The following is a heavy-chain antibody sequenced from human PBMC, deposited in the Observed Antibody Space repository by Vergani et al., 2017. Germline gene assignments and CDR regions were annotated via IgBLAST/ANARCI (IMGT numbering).Heavy chain of an antibody. J-gene: IGHJ6*02. CDR2: ISGSGGNT. CDR3: AKGVYCSSTSCYEGRGYYYGMGV. D-gene: IGHD2-2*01. V-gene: IGHV3-23*01. CDR1: GFTFSSYA. Sequence: EVQLLESGGGLVQPGGSLRLSCAASGFTFSSYAMSWVRQVPGKGLEWVSGISGSGGNTYYANSVKGRFTISRDNSKNTLYLQMNSLRADDTAVSYCAKGVYCSSTSCYEGRGYYYGMGVWGQ.